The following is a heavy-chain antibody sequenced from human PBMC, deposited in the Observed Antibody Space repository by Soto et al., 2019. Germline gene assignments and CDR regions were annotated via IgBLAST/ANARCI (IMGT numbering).Heavy chain of an antibody. J-gene: IGHJ2*01. V-gene: IGHV3-74*01. D-gene: IGHD1-26*01. CDR1: GFTFSSYW. Sequence: EVQLVESGGGLVQPGGSLRLSCAASGFTFSSYWMQWVRQAPGKGLVWVSRINSDGSSTSYADSVKGRFTISRDNAKNTLYLQMNSLRSEDTAVYYCARGGFLNWYFDLWGRGTLVTFSS. CDR2: INSDGSST. CDR3: ARGGFLNWYFDL.